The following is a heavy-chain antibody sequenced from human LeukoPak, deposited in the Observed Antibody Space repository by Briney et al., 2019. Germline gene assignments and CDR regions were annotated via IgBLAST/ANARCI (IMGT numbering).Heavy chain of an antibody. D-gene: IGHD3-16*01. CDR1: GFTFSIYA. V-gene: IGHV3-23*01. J-gene: IGHJ3*02. CDR2: MSGSGGST. Sequence: PGGSLRLSCAASGFTFSIYAMSWVRQAPGKGLEWVSGMSGSGGSTYYADSVKGRFTISRDNSKNTLYLQMNTLKAEDTAVYYCAKDREYSYVYDAFDIWGQGTLVTVSS. CDR3: AKDREYSYVYDAFDI.